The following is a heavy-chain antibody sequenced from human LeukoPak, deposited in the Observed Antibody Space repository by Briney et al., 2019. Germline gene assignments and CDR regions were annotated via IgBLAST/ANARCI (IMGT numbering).Heavy chain of an antibody. D-gene: IGHD3-10*01. CDR2: ISWNSGNI. J-gene: IGHJ4*02. CDR3: AKGRSGYYYGSGPLDY. Sequence: GGSLRLSCAGSGFTFDDYAMHWVRQAPGKGLEWVSGISWNSGNIGYADSVKGRFIVSRDNAKNSLYLQMNSLRDEDMALYYCAKGRSGYYYGSGPLDYWGQGTLDTVSS. CDR1: GFTFDDYA. V-gene: IGHV3-9*03.